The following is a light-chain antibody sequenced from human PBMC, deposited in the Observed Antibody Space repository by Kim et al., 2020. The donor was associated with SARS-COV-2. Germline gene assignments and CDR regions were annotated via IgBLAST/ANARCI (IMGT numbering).Light chain of an antibody. CDR3: NSYTATSTFV. J-gene: IGLJ1*01. CDR2: EVN. CDR1: SSGVGGCNR. Sequence: GQSTTTSCPGTSSGVGGCNRGSWSRQTPGTAPKLMISEVNSRPSGVPDRFSGSKSGNTASLTISGLQAEDEADYYCNSYTATSTFVFGTGTKVTVL. V-gene: IGLV2-18*02.